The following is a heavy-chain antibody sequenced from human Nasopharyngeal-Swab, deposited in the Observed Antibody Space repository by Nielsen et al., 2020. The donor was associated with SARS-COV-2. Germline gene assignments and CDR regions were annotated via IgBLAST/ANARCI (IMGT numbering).Heavy chain of an antibody. V-gene: IGHV4-34*01. Sequence: SETLSLTCAVYGGSFSGFYRNWIRQSPGKGLEWIGEVNHSGSTTYNPSLKSRVTISVETSKNQFSLPLTYVTAADKAVYYCARGGLDIAVVRGDYSWFDTWGQGILVTVSS. CDR1: GGSFSGFY. CDR2: VNHSGST. CDR3: ARGGLDIAVVRGDYSWFDT. D-gene: IGHD2-15*01. J-gene: IGHJ5*02.